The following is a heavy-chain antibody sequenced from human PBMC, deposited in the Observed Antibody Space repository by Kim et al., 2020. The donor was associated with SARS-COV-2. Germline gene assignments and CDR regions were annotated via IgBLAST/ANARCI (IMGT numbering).Heavy chain of an antibody. Sequence: GGSLRLSCAASGFIFKDYAMHWVRQAPGQGLEWVSGISWRGEDVGYVDSVRGRFTISRDNAKNNLYLEMNSLRPEDTALYYCARPRFNSAWSDSFYGFDVWGQGTTVTV. CDR2: ISWRGEDV. V-gene: IGHV3-9*01. D-gene: IGHD2-15*01. J-gene: IGHJ6*02. CDR3: ARPRFNSAWSDSFYGFDV. CDR1: GFIFKDYA.